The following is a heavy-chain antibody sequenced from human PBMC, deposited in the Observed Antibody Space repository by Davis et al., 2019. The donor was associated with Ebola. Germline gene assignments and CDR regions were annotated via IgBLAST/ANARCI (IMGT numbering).Heavy chain of an antibody. CDR2: IYYSGST. D-gene: IGHD1-26*01. CDR1: GGSISSHY. J-gene: IGHJ6*02. Sequence: PSETLSLTCTVSGGSISSHYWSWIRQPPGKGLEWIGYIYYSGSTNYNPSLKSRVTISVDTSKNQFSLKLSSVTAADTAVYYCAKSHGASYFYGMDVWGQGTTVTVSS. CDR3: AKSHGASYFYGMDV. V-gene: IGHV4-59*11.